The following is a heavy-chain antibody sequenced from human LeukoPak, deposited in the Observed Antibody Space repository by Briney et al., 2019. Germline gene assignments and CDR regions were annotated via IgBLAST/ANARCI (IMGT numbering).Heavy chain of an antibody. CDR1: GGSISSSSHY. D-gene: IGHD3-22*01. J-gene: IGHJ4*02. CDR3: VRDSSGYYPIFDY. V-gene: IGHV4-39*07. Sequence: PSETLSLTCTVSGGSISSSSHYWGWIRQPPGKGLEWIGSIYYSGSTYYNPSLKSRVTISVDTSKNQFSLKLSSVTAADTAVYYCVRDSSGYYPIFDYWGQGTLVTVSS. CDR2: IYYSGST.